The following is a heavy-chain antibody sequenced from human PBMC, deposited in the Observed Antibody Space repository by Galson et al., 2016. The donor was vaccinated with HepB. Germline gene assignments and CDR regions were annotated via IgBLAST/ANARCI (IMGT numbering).Heavy chain of an antibody. CDR1: GFTFDDSA. V-gene: IGHV3-9*01. CDR2: IYYNGDRI. J-gene: IGHJ6*01. CDR3: VREMAQGGAGV. D-gene: IGHD2-21*01. Sequence: SLRLSCAASGFTFDDSAMHWVRQTPGKGLEWVSGIYYNGDRIGYADSVRGRFTISRDNARNSLYLQMNSLEPEDTALYYCVREMAQGGAGVWGQGTTVTVSS.